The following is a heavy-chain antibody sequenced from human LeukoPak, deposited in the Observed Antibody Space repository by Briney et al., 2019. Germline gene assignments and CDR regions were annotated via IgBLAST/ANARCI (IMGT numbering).Heavy chain of an antibody. CDR1: RGTFSSYA. D-gene: IGHD3-9*01. J-gene: IGHJ4*02. V-gene: IGHV1-18*01. CDR2: ISAYNGNT. CDR3: ARDYYDILTGYSYPSRY. Sequence: GASVKVSCKASRGTFSSYAISWVRQAPGQGLEWMGWISAYNGNTNYAQKLQGRVTMTTDTSTSTAYMELRSLRSDDTAVYYCARDYYDILTGYSYPSRYWGQGTLVTVSS.